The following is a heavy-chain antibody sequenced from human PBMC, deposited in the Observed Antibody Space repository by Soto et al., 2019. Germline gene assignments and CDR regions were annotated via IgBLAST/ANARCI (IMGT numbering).Heavy chain of an antibody. J-gene: IGHJ6*02. CDR2: IIPIFGTA. Sequence: SVKVSCTAAGGTVSSYAISWVRQAPGQGLEWMGGIIPIFGTANYAQKFQGRVTIPADESTSTAYMELSSLRSEDTAVYYCARDVVVAATRYYYYGMDVWGQGTTVTVSS. CDR3: ARDVVVAATRYYYYGMDV. V-gene: IGHV1-69*13. D-gene: IGHD2-15*01. CDR1: GGTVSSYA.